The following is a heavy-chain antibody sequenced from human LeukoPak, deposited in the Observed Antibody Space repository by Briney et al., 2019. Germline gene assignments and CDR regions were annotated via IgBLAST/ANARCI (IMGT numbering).Heavy chain of an antibody. J-gene: IGHJ6*03. D-gene: IGHD3-10*01. CDR1: GLTFSGSW. CDR3: ARVSSKATVRGLITKKNYYYYYMDV. CDR2: MKPDGSES. Sequence: GGSLRLSCAVSGLTFSGSWITWIRQAPGKGLEWVASMKPDGSESWYVDSVKGRFTISRDNSKNLLYLQLTSLRAEDTAVYYCARVSSKATVRGLITKKNYYYYYMDVWGKGTTVTISS. V-gene: IGHV3-7*01.